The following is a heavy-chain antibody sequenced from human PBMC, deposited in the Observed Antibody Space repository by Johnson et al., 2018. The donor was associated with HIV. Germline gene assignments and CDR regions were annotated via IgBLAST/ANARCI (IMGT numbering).Heavy chain of an antibody. J-gene: IGHJ3*02. Sequence: QVQLVESGGNVVRPGGSLRLSCTASGFTFDDYGMSWVRQAPGKGLEWVTVISYDGGLKYYADSVKGRFTISRDNSKNTLYLQMNSLRADDTAVYYCAREGPSERAGFDIWGQGTMVTVSS. CDR2: ISYDGGLK. V-gene: IGHV3-30*03. CDR1: GFTFDDYG. CDR3: AREGPSERAGFDI.